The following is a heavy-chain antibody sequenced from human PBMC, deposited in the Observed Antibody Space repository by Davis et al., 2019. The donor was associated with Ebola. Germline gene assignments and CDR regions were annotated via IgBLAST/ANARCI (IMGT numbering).Heavy chain of an antibody. CDR1: GYRFTSYY. D-gene: IGHD3-22*01. CDR2: INPITGGT. CDR3: AREGGRYYDSSGYAFDI. Sequence: ASVKVSCKASGYRFTSYYMHWVRQAPGQGLEWMGIINPITGGTSYAQNFQVRVNMTRDTSTSTVYMELRSLRSEDTAVYYCAREGGRYYDSSGYAFDIWGQGTMVKVSS. V-gene: IGHV1-46*01. J-gene: IGHJ3*02.